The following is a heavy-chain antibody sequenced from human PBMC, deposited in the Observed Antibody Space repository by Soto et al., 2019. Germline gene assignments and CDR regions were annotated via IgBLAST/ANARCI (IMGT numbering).Heavy chain of an antibody. CDR3: ARRNYYDSSGYYFENLYYFDY. V-gene: IGHV1-69*13. D-gene: IGHD3-22*01. Sequence: ASVKVSCKASGGTFSSYAISWVRQAPGQGLEWMGGIIPIFGTANYAQKFQGRVTITADESTSTAYMELSSLRSEDTAVYYCARRNYYDSSGYYFENLYYFDYWGQGTLVTVSS. CDR2: IIPIFGTA. CDR1: GGTFSSYA. J-gene: IGHJ4*02.